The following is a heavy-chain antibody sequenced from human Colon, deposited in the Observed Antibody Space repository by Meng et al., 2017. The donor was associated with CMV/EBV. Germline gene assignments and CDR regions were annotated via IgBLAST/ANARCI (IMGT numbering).Heavy chain of an antibody. J-gene: IGHJ4*02. D-gene: IGHD2-21*02. Sequence: SVKVSCKASGGTLKNYGISWVRQAPGQGLEWIGGILPIFITTKYGQKFQGRVAITTDESASTAYMELKSLRSDDTAVYYCARERGDSGFDAWGQGTLVTVSS. CDR1: GGTLKNYG. CDR3: ARERGDSGFDA. V-gene: IGHV1-69*05. CDR2: ILPIFITT.